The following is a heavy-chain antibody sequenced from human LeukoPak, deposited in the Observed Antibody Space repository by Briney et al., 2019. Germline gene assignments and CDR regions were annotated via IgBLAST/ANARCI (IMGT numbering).Heavy chain of an antibody. V-gene: IGHV3-7*01. CDR3: GRDVDAVGVTAMCN. Sequence: SGGSLRLSCAASGFTFSTYWMSWVRQAPGKGLEWVANIRQDGNEKYYVDSVKGRFTISRDNAKNTLYLQMNYLSAEDTAVYYCGRDVDAVGVTAMCNWGQGTLVTVS. J-gene: IGHJ4*02. CDR2: IRQDGNEK. CDR1: GFTFSTYW. D-gene: IGHD2-21*02.